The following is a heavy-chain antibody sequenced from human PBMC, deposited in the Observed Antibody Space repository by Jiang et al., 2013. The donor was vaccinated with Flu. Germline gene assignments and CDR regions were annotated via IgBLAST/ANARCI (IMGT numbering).Heavy chain of an antibody. J-gene: IGHJ5*02. Sequence: GSGLVKPSETLSLTCTVSGGSISSSSYYWGWIRQPPGKGLEWIGSIYYSGSTYYNPSLKSRVTISVDTSKNQFSLKLSSVTAADTAVYYCARQYVTTVTTDWFDPWGQGTLVTVSS. CDR3: ARQYVTTVTTDWFDP. D-gene: IGHD4-17*01. CDR1: GGSISSSSYY. V-gene: IGHV4-39*01. CDR2: IYYSGST.